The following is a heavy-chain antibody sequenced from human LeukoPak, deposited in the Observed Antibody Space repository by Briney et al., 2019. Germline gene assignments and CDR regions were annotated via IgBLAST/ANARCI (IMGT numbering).Heavy chain of an antibody. CDR1: GFTFSSYA. CDR2: ISYDGSYK. Sequence: PGRSLRLSCAASGFTFSSYAMHWVRQAPGKGLEWVAVISYDGSYKYYADSVKGRFTISRDNSKNTLYLQMNSLRAEDTAVYYCARAMVVGAPYFDYWGQGTLVTVSS. J-gene: IGHJ4*02. V-gene: IGHV3-30-3*01. D-gene: IGHD2-15*01. CDR3: ARAMVVGAPYFDY.